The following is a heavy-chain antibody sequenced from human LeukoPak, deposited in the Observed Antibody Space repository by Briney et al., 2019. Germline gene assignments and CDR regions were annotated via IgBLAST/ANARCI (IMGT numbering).Heavy chain of an antibody. D-gene: IGHD3-10*01. J-gene: IGHJ4*02. CDR2: IKSKTDGETT. Sequence: KPGGSLRLSCAASGLTFSNAWMSWVRQAPGKGLEWVGRIKSKTDGETTDYATPVKGRFTISRDDSKDTLYLQMNSLKTEDTAVYYRTTEGYYVSGIYWGQGTLVTVSS. CDR1: GLTFSNAW. CDR3: TTEGYYVSGIY. V-gene: IGHV3-15*01.